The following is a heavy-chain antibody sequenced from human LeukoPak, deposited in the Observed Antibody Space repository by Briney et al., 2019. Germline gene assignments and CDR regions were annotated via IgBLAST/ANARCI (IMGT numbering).Heavy chain of an antibody. CDR3: ARENRYCRGGSCYSVASDDAFDI. Sequence: SVKVSCKASGGTFSSYAISWVRQAPGQGLEWMGGIIPIFGTANYAQKFQGRVTITADESTSTAYMELRSLRSDDTAVYYCARENRYCRGGSCYSVASDDAFDIWGQGTMVTVSS. CDR2: IIPIFGTA. J-gene: IGHJ3*02. CDR1: GGTFSSYA. V-gene: IGHV1-69*13. D-gene: IGHD2-15*01.